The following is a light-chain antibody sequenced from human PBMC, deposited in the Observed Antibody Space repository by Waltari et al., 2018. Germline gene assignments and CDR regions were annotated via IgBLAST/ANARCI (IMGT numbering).Light chain of an antibody. CDR3: CSYAGSSYVV. Sequence: QSALTQPRPVSGSPGQSVTTSCPGTSSDVGGTNYASWSQQHPGKAPKLMIYDVSKRPSGVPDRFSGSKSGNTASLTISGLQAEDEADYYCCSYAGSSYVVFGGGTKLTVL. J-gene: IGLJ2*01. CDR2: DVS. V-gene: IGLV2-11*01. CDR1: SSDVGGTNY.